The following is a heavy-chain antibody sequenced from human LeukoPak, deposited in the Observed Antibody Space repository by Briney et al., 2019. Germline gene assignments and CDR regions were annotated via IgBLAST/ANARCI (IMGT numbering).Heavy chain of an antibody. Sequence: GGSLRLSCAASGFTFDDYTMHWVRQAPGKGLEWVSLISWDGGSTYYADSVKGRFTISRDNSKNSLYLQMNSLRTEDNALYYCAKNGGSLGELPNYFDYWGQGTLVTVSS. V-gene: IGHV3-43*01. CDR1: GFTFDDYT. J-gene: IGHJ4*02. CDR2: ISWDGGST. CDR3: AKNGGSLGELPNYFDY. D-gene: IGHD3-16*01.